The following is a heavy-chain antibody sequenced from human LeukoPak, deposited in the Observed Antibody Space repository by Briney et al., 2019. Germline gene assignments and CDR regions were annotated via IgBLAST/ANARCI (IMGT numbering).Heavy chain of an antibody. J-gene: IGHJ4*02. D-gene: IGHD3-10*01. CDR2: IYHSGST. CDR1: GYSISSGYY. V-gene: IGHV4-38-2*01. Sequence: SETLSLTCAVSGYSISSGYYWGWIRQPPGKGLEWIGRIYHSGSTYYNPSLKSRVTISVDTSKNQFSLKLSSVTAADTAVYYCARHASGYYGSGSSPPFDYWGQGTLVTVSS. CDR3: ARHASGYYGSGSSPPFDY.